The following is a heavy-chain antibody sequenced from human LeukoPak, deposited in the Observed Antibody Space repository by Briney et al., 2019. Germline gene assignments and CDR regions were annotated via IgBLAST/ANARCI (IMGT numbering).Heavy chain of an antibody. CDR1: GFTVSSSY. D-gene: IGHD6-13*01. CDR3: ARDLEAAAGTFWFDP. V-gene: IGHV3-53*01. J-gene: IGHJ5*02. CDR2: IYSGVGT. Sequence: GGSLRLSCVVSGFTVSSSYMSWVRQAPGKGLEWVSIIYSGVGTYYADSVKGRFTISRDNSKNTLYLQMNSLRAEDTAVYYCARDLEAAAGTFWFDPWGQGTLVTVSS.